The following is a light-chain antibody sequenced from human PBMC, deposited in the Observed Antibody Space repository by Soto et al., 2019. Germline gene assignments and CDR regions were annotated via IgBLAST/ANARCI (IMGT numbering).Light chain of an antibody. CDR3: LQDYSYPYT. CDR2: AAS. Sequence: AIQMTQSPSSLSASVGDRVTITCRASQAITNDLGWYQQKPGRAPKLLIYAASSLHSGVPSRFSGGGSDTEFTLTISSLQPEDFATYYCLQDYSYPYTFGQGTKLEIK. CDR1: QAITND. J-gene: IGKJ2*01. V-gene: IGKV1-6*01.